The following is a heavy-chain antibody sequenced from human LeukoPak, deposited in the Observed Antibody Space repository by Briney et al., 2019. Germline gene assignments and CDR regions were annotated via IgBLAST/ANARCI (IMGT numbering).Heavy chain of an antibody. D-gene: IGHD3-16*02. CDR3: ARDYDYVWGSYRYPAPFDY. J-gene: IGHJ4*02. V-gene: IGHV1-2*02. Sequence: ASVKVSCKASGYTFTGYYMHWVRQAPGQGLEWMGWINTNSGGRNYAQKFQGRVTMTRDTSISPAYMELSRLRSDNTAVYYCARDYDYVWGSYRYPAPFDYWGQGTLVTVSS. CDR1: GYTFTGYY. CDR2: INTNSGGR.